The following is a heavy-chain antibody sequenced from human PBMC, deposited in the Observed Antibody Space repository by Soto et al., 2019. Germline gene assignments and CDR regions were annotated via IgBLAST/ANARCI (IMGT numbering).Heavy chain of an antibody. CDR3: AKVGFPYSYGYLFYY. CDR2: VSYDGDNE. J-gene: IGHJ4*02. D-gene: IGHD5-18*01. V-gene: IGHV3-30*18. CDR1: GFTFSNYA. Sequence: GESLKISCAASGFTFSNYAMHWVRQAPGKGLEWVAIVSYDGDNEYYADSVKGRFTISRDNSKNTLYLQINSLRVEDTAVYYCAKVGFPYSYGYLFYYWGQGTLVTVSS.